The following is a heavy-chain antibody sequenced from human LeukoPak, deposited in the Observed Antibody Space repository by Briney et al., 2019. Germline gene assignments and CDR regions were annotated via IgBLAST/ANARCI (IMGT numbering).Heavy chain of an antibody. V-gene: IGHV4-39*01. CDR3: ARRYCSSTSCMYYFDY. Sequence: PSETLSLTCTVSGGSISSYYWSWIRQPPGKGLEWIGSIYYSGSTYYNPSLKSRVTISVDTSKNQFSLKLSSVTAADTAVYYCARRYCSSTSCMYYFDYWGQGTLVTVSS. CDR2: IYYSGST. J-gene: IGHJ4*02. CDR1: GGSISSYY. D-gene: IGHD2-2*01.